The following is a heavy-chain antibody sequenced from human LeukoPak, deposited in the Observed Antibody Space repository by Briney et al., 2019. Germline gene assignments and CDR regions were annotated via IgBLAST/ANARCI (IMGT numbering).Heavy chain of an antibody. V-gene: IGHV1-69*06. D-gene: IGHD2-2*01. CDR3: ARDQDIVVVPATPFDP. CDR1: GGTFSSYA. Sequence: SMKVSCKASGGTFSSYAISWVRQAPGQGLEWMGRIIPIFGTANYAQKFQGRVTITADKSTSTAYMELSSLRSEDTAVYYCARDQDIVVVPATPFDPWGQGTLVTVSS. CDR2: IIPIFGTA. J-gene: IGHJ5*02.